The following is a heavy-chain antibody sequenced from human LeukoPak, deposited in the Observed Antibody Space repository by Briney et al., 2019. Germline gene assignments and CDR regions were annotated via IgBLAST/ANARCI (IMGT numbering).Heavy chain of an antibody. Sequence: GGSLRLSCAASGFTFSSYSMNWVRQAPGKGLEWVSYISSSSSTIYYADSVKGRFTISRDNAKNSLYLQMNSLRAEDTAVYYCAREGYYGSGSPPSLYFDYWGQGTLVTVSS. CDR1: GFTFSSYS. D-gene: IGHD3-10*01. V-gene: IGHV3-48*01. J-gene: IGHJ4*02. CDR3: AREGYYGSGSPPSLYFDY. CDR2: ISSSSSTI.